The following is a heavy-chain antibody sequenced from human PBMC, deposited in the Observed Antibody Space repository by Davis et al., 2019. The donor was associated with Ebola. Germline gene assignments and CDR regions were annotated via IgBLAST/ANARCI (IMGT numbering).Heavy chain of an antibody. CDR2: IKSDGSST. V-gene: IGHV3-74*01. CDR3: ARVKLVGWSYFGKYYFDY. Sequence: PGGSLRLSCVASGFTFSSYWMHWVRQAPGKGLVWVSRIKSDGSSTSYADSVKGRFTISRDNAKNTLYLQMNSLRAEDTAVYYCARVKLVGWSYFGKYYFDYWGQGTLVTVSS. J-gene: IGHJ4*02. CDR1: GFTFSSYW. D-gene: IGHD1-26*01.